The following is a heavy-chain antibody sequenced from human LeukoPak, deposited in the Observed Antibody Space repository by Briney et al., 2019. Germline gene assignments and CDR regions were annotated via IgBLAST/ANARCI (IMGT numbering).Heavy chain of an antibody. CDR3: AKDPLYYYGSGSYFDY. CDR1: GGSISSYY. CDR2: IYTSGST. J-gene: IGHJ4*02. Sequence: SETLSLTCTVSGGSISSYYWSWIRQPAGKGLEWIGRIYTSGSTNYNPSLKSRVTMSVDTSKNQFSLKLSSVTAADTAVYYCAKDPLYYYGSGSYFDYWGQGTLVTVSS. V-gene: IGHV4-4*07. D-gene: IGHD3-10*01.